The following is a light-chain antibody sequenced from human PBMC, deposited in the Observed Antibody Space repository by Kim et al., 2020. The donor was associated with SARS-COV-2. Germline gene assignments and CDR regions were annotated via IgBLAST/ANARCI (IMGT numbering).Light chain of an antibody. V-gene: IGLV1-40*03. CDR1: SSNIGAGYD. CDR2: RDN. Sequence: QRVTMSCTGNSSNIGAGYDVNWYQHVPGKAPRPLIYRDNNRRSGVPDRFSASKSGASASLAISGLQAEDEADYYCHSYDSRLSAIVFGGGTKVTVL. CDR3: HSYDSRLSAIV. J-gene: IGLJ2*01.